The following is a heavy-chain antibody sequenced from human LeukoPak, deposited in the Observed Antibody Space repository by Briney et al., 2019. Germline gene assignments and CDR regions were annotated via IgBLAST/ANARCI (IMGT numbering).Heavy chain of an antibody. J-gene: IGHJ4*02. Sequence: GGSLRLSCEASGFTFSSYAMTWVRQAPGKGLEWVSIIGGSGGTTYYADSVKGQFTISRDNSKNTLYLQMNSLRAEDTAVYYCAKRVTYSSTWYYFDYWGQGTLVTVSS. D-gene: IGHD6-13*01. V-gene: IGHV3-23*01. CDR2: IGGSGGTT. CDR1: GFTFSSYA. CDR3: AKRVTYSSTWYYFDY.